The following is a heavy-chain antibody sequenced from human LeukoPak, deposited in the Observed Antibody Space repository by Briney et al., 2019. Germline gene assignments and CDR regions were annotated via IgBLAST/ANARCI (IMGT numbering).Heavy chain of an antibody. Sequence: GGSLRLSCAASGFTFRNAWMSWVRQAPGKGLEWVGRTISKTDGGTTEYAAPVKGRFTISRDDSKNTLYLQMNSLKIEDTAVYYCTTDVLFLTTGLQGYFDLWGRGTLVTVSS. CDR1: GFTFRNAW. D-gene: IGHD4/OR15-4a*01. CDR3: TTDVLFLTTGLQGYFDL. CDR2: TISKTDGGTT. V-gene: IGHV3-15*01. J-gene: IGHJ2*01.